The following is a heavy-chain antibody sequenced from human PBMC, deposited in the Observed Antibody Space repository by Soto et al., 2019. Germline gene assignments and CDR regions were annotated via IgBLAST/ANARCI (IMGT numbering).Heavy chain of an antibody. CDR2: IKQDGSEK. CDR1: GFTFSSYW. Sequence: LRLSCAASGFTFSSYWMSWVRQAPGKGLEWVANIKQDGSEKYYVDSVKGRFTISRDNAKNSLYLQMNSLRAEDTAVYYCGGSYYYYYGMDVWGQGTTVTVSS. J-gene: IGHJ6*02. CDR3: GGSYYYYYGMDV. D-gene: IGHD5-12*01. V-gene: IGHV3-7*03.